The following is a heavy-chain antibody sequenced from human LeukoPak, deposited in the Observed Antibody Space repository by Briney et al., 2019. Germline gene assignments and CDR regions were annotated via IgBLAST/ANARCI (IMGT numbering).Heavy chain of an antibody. V-gene: IGHV3-30*02. CDR3: AVMGTYYYGSGSRYYMDV. CDR1: GFTFSSYG. D-gene: IGHD3-10*01. Sequence: GGSLRLSCAASGFTFSSYGMHWVRQAPGKGLEWVAFIRYDGSNKYYADSVKGRFTISRDNSKNSLYLQMNSLRAEDTAVYYCAVMGTYYYGSGSRYYMDVWGKGTTVTISS. CDR2: IRYDGSNK. J-gene: IGHJ6*03.